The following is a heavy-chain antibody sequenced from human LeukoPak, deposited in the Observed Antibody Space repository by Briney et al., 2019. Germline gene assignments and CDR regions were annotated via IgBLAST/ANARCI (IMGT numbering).Heavy chain of an antibody. J-gene: IGHJ4*02. CDR2: IHYSGRT. CDR3: ARDAYSSGFFFDY. Sequence: SQTLSLTCSVSGGSISSGGYYWSWIRQHPGKGLEWIGYIHYSGRTYYNPSLKSRVMVSVDTSKNQFSLKLSSVTAADTAVYYCARDAYSSGFFFDYWGQGTLVTVSS. CDR1: GGSISSGGYY. V-gene: IGHV4-31*03. D-gene: IGHD6-19*01.